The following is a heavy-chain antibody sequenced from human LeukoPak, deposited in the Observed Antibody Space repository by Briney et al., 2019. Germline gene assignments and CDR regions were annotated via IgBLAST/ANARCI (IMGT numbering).Heavy chain of an antibody. Sequence: PGGSLRLSCAASGFTFSIYWMSWFRQAPGRGLEWVSFIYSGGSTYYADSVRGRFIISRDNSKNTLYLQMNSLRAEDTAVYYCARRAGSYSHSYDYWGQGTLVTVSS. CDR3: ARRAGSYSHSYDY. V-gene: IGHV3-53*01. CDR1: GFTFSIYW. J-gene: IGHJ4*02. CDR2: IYSGGST. D-gene: IGHD2-15*01.